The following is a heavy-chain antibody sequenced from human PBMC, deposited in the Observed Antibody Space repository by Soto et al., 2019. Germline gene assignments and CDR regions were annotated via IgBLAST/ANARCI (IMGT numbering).Heavy chain of an antibody. Sequence: QVQLVESGGGVVQPGRSLKLSCAASEFTFSDYAMYWVRQAPGKGLEWVAVISYDARKKNYADSVRGRFIISRDNSKNTPYLLVNSLRSEDTAVYFCARGIWSGYSLIYHYGMDVWGQGTTVTVSS. V-gene: IGHV3-30*03. J-gene: IGHJ6*02. CDR1: EFTFSDYA. CDR2: ISYDARKK. D-gene: IGHD3-3*01. CDR3: ARGIWSGYSLIYHYGMDV.